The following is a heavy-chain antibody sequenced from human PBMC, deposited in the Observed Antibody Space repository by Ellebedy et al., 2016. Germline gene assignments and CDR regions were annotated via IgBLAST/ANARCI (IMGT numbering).Heavy chain of an antibody. Sequence: RVTISVDTSKDQFSLKLSSVTAADTAVYYCARGRRSHDQFAPFDFWGQGILVAVST. D-gene: IGHD2-15*01. CDR3: ARGRRSHDQFAPFDF. J-gene: IGHJ4*02. V-gene: IGHV4-34*01.